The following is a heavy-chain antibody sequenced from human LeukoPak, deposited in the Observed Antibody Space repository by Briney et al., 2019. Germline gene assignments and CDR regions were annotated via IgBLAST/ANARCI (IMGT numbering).Heavy chain of an antibody. CDR2: INPNSDGT. D-gene: IGHD1-26*01. Sequence: ASVKVSCKASGYTFTGYYMHWVRQAPGQGLEWMGWINPNSDGTNYAQKFQGRVTMTRDTSISTAYMELSRLRSDDTAVYYCARCPSGYDDFDIWGQGTMVTVSS. V-gene: IGHV1-2*02. CDR1: GYTFTGYY. CDR3: ARCPSGYDDFDI. J-gene: IGHJ3*02.